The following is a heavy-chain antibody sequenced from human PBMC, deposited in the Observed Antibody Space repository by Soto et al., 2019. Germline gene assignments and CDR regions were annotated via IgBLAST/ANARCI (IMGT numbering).Heavy chain of an antibody. D-gene: IGHD2-21*02. CDR3: AKAAEYCLES. CDR1: GASISNSHW. J-gene: IGHJ4*02. CDR2: IYHSGST. Sequence: QVQLQESGPGLVKPSGTLSLTCVVSGASISNSHWLSWVRQPPGVGLEWIGEIYHSGSTNYNPSLGSRVTISVAKSKTQISLRLNSVTAADTAVYYCAKAAEYCLESWGLGTRVTVSS. V-gene: IGHV4-4*02.